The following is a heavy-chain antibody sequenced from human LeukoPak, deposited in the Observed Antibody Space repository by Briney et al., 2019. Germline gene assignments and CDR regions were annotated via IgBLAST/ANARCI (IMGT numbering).Heavy chain of an antibody. Sequence: GGSLRLSCAASGFTFSNAWMSWVRQAPGKGLEWVGRIKSKTDGGTTDYAAPVKGRFTISRDDSKNTLYLQMNSLKTEDTAVYYCTGYCSSTSCYTGTQVDYWGQGTLVTVSS. D-gene: IGHD2-2*02. J-gene: IGHJ4*02. CDR2: IKSKTDGGTT. CDR1: GFTFSNAW. V-gene: IGHV3-15*01. CDR3: TGYCSSTSCYTGTQVDY.